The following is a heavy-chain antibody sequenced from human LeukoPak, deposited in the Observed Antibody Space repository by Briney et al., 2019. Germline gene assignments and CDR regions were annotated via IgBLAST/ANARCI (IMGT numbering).Heavy chain of an antibody. D-gene: IGHD3-10*01. CDR2: IRSKAYGGTT. CDR1: GFTFGDYA. V-gene: IGHV3-49*04. Sequence: GGSLRLSCTASGFTFGDYAVSWVRQAPGKGLEWVGFIRSKAYGGTTEYVASVKGRFTISRDDSKSIAYLQINSLKTEDTAVYYCTRDPLHYYGSGSYYHFDYWGQGTLVTVSS. J-gene: IGHJ4*02. CDR3: TRDPLHYYGSGSYYHFDY.